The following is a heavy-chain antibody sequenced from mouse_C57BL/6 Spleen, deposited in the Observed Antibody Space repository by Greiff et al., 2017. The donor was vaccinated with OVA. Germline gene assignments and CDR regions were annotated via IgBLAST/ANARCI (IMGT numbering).Heavy chain of an antibody. CDR3: TRWDYYYGSSPFAY. CDR1: GYTFTDYE. CDR2: IDPETGGT. Sequence: QVQLKESGAELVRPGASVTLSCKASGYTFTDYEMHWVKQTPVHGLEWIGAIDPETGGTAYNQKFKGKAILTADTSSSTAYMELRSMTSEDSAVYYCTRWDYYYGSSPFAYWGQGTLVTVSA. D-gene: IGHD1-1*01. V-gene: IGHV1-15*01. J-gene: IGHJ3*01.